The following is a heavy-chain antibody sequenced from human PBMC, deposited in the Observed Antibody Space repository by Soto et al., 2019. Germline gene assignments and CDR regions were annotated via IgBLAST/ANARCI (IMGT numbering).Heavy chain of an antibody. CDR1: GFTFSSYG. D-gene: IGHD3-9*01. J-gene: IGHJ4*02. CDR3: AREMDYDILTGYSNDY. CDR2: IWYDGSNK. Sequence: GSLRLSCAASGFTFSSYGMHWVRQAPGKGLEWVAVIWYDGSNKYYADSVKGRFTISRDNSKNTLYLQMNSLRAEDTAVYYCAREMDYDILTGYSNDYWGQGTLVTVSS. V-gene: IGHV3-33*01.